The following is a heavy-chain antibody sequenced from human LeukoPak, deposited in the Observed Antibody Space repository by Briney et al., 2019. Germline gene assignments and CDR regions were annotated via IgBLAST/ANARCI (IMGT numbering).Heavy chain of an antibody. V-gene: IGHV3-23*01. CDR1: GFTFSSYG. CDR3: AKGSREWEVLDAFDI. CDR2: ISGSGGRT. Sequence: GGSLRLSCAASGFTFSSYGMSWVRQAPGKGLEWVSGISGSGGRTDYADSVKGRFIISRDNAKNTLFLQMNSLRAEDTAVYYCAKGSREWEVLDAFDIWGQGKMVNVSS. D-gene: IGHD1-26*01. J-gene: IGHJ3*02.